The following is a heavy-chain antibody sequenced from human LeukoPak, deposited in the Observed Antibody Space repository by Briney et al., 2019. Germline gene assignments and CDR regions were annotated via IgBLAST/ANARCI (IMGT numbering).Heavy chain of an antibody. CDR2: INHSGST. CDR3: ARGEEALLLWFGELRFWFDP. J-gene: IGHJ5*02. D-gene: IGHD3-10*01. V-gene: IGHV4-34*01. CDR1: GGSFSGYY. Sequence: PSETLSLTCAVYGGSFSGYYWSWIRQPPGKGLEWIGEINHSGSTNYNPSLKSRVTISVDTSKNQFSLKLSSVTAADTAVYYCARGEEALLLWFGELRFWFDPGAREPWSPSPQ.